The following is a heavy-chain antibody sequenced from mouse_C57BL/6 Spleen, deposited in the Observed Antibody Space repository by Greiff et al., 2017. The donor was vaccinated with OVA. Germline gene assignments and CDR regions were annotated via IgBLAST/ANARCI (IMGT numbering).Heavy chain of an antibody. CDR2: IYPGSGNT. Sequence: QVQLKQSGAELVRPGASVKLSCKASGYTFTDYNINWVKQRPGQGLEWIARIYPGSGNTYYNEKFKGKATLTAEKSSSTAYMQLSSLTSEDSAVYFCARYRVYAMDYWGQGTSVTVSS. CDR3: ARYRVYAMDY. V-gene: IGHV1-76*01. CDR1: GYTFTDYN. J-gene: IGHJ4*01.